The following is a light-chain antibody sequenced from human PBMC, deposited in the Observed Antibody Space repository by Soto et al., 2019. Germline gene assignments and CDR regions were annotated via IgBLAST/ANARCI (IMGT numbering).Light chain of an antibody. CDR1: SSDVGDYNY. V-gene: IGLV2-14*01. CDR2: EVN. J-gene: IGLJ1*01. Sequence: QSALTQPASVSGSPGQSITISCTGASSDVGDYNYVSWYQHHPGKAPKLLIYEVNNRPSGVSDRFSGSKSGNVASLTISWLQAEDYADYYCSSYTSSCTYVFGTGTKVTGL. CDR3: SSYTSSCTYV.